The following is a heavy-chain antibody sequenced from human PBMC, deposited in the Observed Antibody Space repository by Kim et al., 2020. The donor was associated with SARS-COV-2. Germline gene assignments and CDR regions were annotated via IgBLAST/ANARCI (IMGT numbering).Heavy chain of an antibody. J-gene: IGHJ4*02. Sequence: DSMRRRYTIPKDNTKKQLYLKMNSLRAEDTAVYYCAKDVRPAGLFQFDSWGQGTLVTVSS. D-gene: IGHD3-10*02. V-gene: IGHV3-23*01. CDR3: AKDVRPAGLFQFDS.